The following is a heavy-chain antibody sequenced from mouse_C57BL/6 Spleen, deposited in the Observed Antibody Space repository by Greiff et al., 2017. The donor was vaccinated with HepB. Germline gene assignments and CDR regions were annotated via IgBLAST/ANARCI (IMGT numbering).Heavy chain of an antibody. D-gene: IGHD1-2*01. CDR2: IYPRSGNT. V-gene: IGHV1-81*01. CDR3: ARRAASITTAGGYFDV. CDR1: GYTFTSYG. Sequence: QVQLQQSGAELARPGASVKLSCKASGYTFTSYGISWVKQRTGQGLEWIGEIYPRSGNTYYNEKFKGKATLTADKSSSTAYMELRSLTSEDSAVYFCARRAASITTAGGYFDVWGTGTTVTVSS. J-gene: IGHJ1*03.